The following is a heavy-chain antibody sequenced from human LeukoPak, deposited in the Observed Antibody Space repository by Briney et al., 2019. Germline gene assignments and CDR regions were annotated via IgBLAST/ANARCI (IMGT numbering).Heavy chain of an antibody. CDR2: MNPVSGNA. CDR3: ARAPMGTAALY. V-gene: IGHV1-8*01. CDR1: GYTFINFD. D-gene: IGHD2-2*01. Sequence: ASVKVSCKASGYTFINFDINWVRQAPGQGLEWMGWMNPVSGNAGSAQKFQGRVTLTGDTSISTAYMELSSLRSDDTAVYYCARAPMGTAALYWGQGTLVTVSS. J-gene: IGHJ4*02.